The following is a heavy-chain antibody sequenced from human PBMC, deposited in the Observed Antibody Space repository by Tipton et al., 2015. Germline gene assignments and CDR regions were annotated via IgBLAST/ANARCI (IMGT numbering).Heavy chain of an antibody. CDR2: IKQDGSEK. Sequence: SLRLSCAASGFTFSSYWMNWVRQAPGKGLEWVANIKQDGSEKYYVDSVEGRFTISRDNAKNSLYLQMNSLRAEDTAVYYCARDPYGEGWFDPWGQGTLVTVSS. D-gene: IGHD4-17*01. CDR1: GFTFSSYW. J-gene: IGHJ5*02. CDR3: ARDPYGEGWFDP. V-gene: IGHV3-7*01.